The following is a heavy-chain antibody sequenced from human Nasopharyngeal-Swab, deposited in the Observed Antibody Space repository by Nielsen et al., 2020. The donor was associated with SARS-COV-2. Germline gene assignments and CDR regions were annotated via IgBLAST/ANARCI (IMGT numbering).Heavy chain of an antibody. CDR2: INPNCGGT. V-gene: IGHV1-2*06. D-gene: IGHD3-3*01. CDR1: GYTFPGYY. J-gene: IGHJ4*02. CDR3: ARGPYDFWSDLTGPDY. Sequence: ASVNVSCMASGYTFPGYYMLWARQPPAQGLDWMGRINPNCGGTNYAQKFQGRVTMTRDTSISTAYMELSRLRSDDTAVYYCARGPYDFWSDLTGPDYWGQGTLVTVSS.